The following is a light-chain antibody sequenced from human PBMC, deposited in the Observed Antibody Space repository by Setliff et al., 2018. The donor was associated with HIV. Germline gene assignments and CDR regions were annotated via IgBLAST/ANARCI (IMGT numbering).Light chain of an antibody. CDR2: WAS. V-gene: IGKV4-1*01. CDR3: QQYYSIPFT. Sequence: DIVLTQSPDSLAVSLGERATINCKSSQSVLYSSINKNYLSWYQQKPGQPPKLLIYWASTRESGVPDRFSGSGSGTDFTLTITSLQAEDVAVYYCQQYYSIPFTFGPGTKVDIK. CDR1: QSVLYSSINKNY. J-gene: IGKJ3*01.